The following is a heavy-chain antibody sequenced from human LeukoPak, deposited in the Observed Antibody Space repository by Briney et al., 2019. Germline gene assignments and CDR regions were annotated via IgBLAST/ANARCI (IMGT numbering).Heavy chain of an antibody. CDR3: ARGTLYCSGGSCSGTAVDGYFDY. V-gene: IGHV4-34*01. Sequence: SETLSLTCAVYGGSFSGYYWSWIRQPPGKGLEWIGEINHSGSTNYNPSLKSRVTISVDTSKNQFSLKLSSVTAADTAVYYCARGTLYCSGGSCSGTAVDGYFDYWGQGTLVTVSS. CDR2: INHSGST. D-gene: IGHD2-15*01. J-gene: IGHJ4*02. CDR1: GGSFSGYY.